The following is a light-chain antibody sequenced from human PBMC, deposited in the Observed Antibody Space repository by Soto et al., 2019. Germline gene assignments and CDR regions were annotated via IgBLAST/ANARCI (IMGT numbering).Light chain of an antibody. CDR1: QSISSW. J-gene: IGKJ1*01. CDR2: DAS. Sequence: DIQMTQSPSTLSASVGDRVTITCRASQSISSWLAWYQQKPGKAPKLLIYDASSLESGVPSRFSASGSGTEFTLTISSLQPDDFAAYYCQRYNSYWTFGQGTKVEIK. V-gene: IGKV1-5*01. CDR3: QRYNSYWT.